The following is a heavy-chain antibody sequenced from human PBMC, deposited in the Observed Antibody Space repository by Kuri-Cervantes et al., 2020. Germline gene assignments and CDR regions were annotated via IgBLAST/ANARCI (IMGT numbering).Heavy chain of an antibody. J-gene: IGHJ4*02. CDR2: FDTEDGET. Sequence: ASVQVSCKVSGYTLTELSMHWVRQAPGKGLGWMGGFDTEDGETTYAQKFQGRVTMTEDTSTDTAYMELSSLRSEDTAVYYCAREGDSSQNGADYWGQGTLVTVSS. D-gene: IGHD3-22*01. CDR3: AREGDSSQNGADY. V-gene: IGHV1-24*01. CDR1: GYTLTELS.